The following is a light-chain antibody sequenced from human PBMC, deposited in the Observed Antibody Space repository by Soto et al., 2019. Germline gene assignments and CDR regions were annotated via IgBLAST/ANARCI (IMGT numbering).Light chain of an antibody. CDR2: GAS. J-gene: IGKJ4*01. Sequence: EIVMTQSPATLSVSPGEGATLSCRASHGIGTALAWYQQKPGQTPRLLMYGASIRATGVPARFSDSASGTEFTLTITSLQSEDFAVYYCQHYSDWPLTFGGGTKVESK. CDR3: QHYSDWPLT. V-gene: IGKV3-15*01. CDR1: HGIGTA.